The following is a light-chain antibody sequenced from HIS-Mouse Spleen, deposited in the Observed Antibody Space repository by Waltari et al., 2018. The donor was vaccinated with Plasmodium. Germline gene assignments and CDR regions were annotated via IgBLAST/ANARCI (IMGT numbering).Light chain of an antibody. V-gene: IGLV1-47*01. Sequence: QSVLTQPPSAPGTPGQRVTIPCSGSSSNIGSNYVSWYQQPPGTAPKLLIYRNNQRPSGVPDRFSGSKSGTSASLAISGLRSEDEADYYCAAWDDSLSGWVFGGGTKLTVL. CDR2: RNN. J-gene: IGLJ3*02. CDR1: SSNIGSNY. CDR3: AAWDDSLSGWV.